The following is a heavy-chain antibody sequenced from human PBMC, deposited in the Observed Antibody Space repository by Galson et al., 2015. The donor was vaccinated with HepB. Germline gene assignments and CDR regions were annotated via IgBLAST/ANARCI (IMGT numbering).Heavy chain of an antibody. CDR3: AREGITMVRGVPYNWFDP. CDR1: GFTFSNAW. J-gene: IGHJ5*02. Sequence: SLRLSCAASGFTFSNAWMSWVRQAPGKGLEWVGRIKSKTDGGTTDYAAPAKGRFTISRDDSKNTLYLQMNSLKTEDTAVYYCAREGITMVRGVPYNWFDPWGQGTLVTVSS. V-gene: IGHV3-15*01. CDR2: IKSKTDGGTT. D-gene: IGHD3-10*01.